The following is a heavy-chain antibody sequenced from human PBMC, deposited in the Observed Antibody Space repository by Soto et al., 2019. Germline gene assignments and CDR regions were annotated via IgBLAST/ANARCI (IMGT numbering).Heavy chain of an antibody. D-gene: IGHD4-17*01. CDR3: ARGVKYGAYARWFDP. J-gene: IGHJ5*02. V-gene: IGHV1-8*01. Sequence: QVQLVQSGAEVKKPGASVKVSCKASGYTFTSYDINWVRQATGQGLEYLGWMNPNSGNTGYVQKFQGRVTRTRDPSISTAYMELSSLRSEDTAVYFCARGVKYGAYARWFDPWGQGTLVTVSS. CDR1: GYTFTSYD. CDR2: MNPNSGNT.